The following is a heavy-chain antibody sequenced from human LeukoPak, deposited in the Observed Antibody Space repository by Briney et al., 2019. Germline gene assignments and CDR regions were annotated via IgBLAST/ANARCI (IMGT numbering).Heavy chain of an antibody. CDR1: GFAFSTYW. Sequence: HSGGSLRLSCEASGFAFSTYWMSWVRQTPGKGLEWVANINPDGSGRYYVDSVKGRFTVSRDNAKNLLFLQLNSLRAEDTAIYHCTTPNEYYTSPWGQGTLVTVSS. CDR3: TTPNEYYTSP. V-gene: IGHV3-7*01. D-gene: IGHD2/OR15-2a*01. CDR2: INPDGSGR. J-gene: IGHJ5*02.